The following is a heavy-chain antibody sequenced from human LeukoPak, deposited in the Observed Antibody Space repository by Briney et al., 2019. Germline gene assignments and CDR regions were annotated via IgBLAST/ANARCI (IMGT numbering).Heavy chain of an antibody. CDR2: LSGSGDNT. V-gene: IGHV3-23*01. J-gene: IGHJ2*01. CDR3: ARPASRGVGRYFDL. CDR1: GFTFSNYA. Sequence: GGSLRLSCAASGFTFSNYAMSWVRQAPGKGLECFSALSGSGDNTYYADSVKGRFTISRDNSKNTLYLQMNSLRAEDTALYYCARPASRGVGRYFDLWGRGSLVTVSS. D-gene: IGHD3-10*01.